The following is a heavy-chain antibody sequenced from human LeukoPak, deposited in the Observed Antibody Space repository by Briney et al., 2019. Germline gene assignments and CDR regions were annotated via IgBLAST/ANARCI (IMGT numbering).Heavy chain of an antibody. D-gene: IGHD2-2*01. CDR1: GGTFSSYA. CDR3: ARVGGGYCSSTSCSNWFDP. CDR2: IIPIFGTA. Sequence: GASVKVSCKASGGTFSSYAISWVRQAHGQGLEWMGGIIPIFGTANYAQKFQGRVTITADESTSTAYMELSSLRSEDTAVYYCARVGGGYCSSTSCSNWFDPWGQGTLVTVSS. J-gene: IGHJ5*02. V-gene: IGHV1-69*13.